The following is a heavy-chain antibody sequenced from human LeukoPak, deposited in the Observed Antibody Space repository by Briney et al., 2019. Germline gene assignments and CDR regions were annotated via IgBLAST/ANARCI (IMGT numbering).Heavy chain of an antibody. CDR2: IYHSGIT. CDR1: GGSVSSGGYC. CDR3: ASNLYGSGNYFAY. J-gene: IGHJ4*02. V-gene: IGHV4-39*07. Sequence: SETLSLTCVVSGGSVSSGGYCWGWIRQPPGKGLEWIAIIYHSGITYYNPSLKSRVTISVDTSKNQFSLKLSSVTAADTAVYYCASNLYGSGNYFAYWGQGTLVTVSS. D-gene: IGHD3-10*01.